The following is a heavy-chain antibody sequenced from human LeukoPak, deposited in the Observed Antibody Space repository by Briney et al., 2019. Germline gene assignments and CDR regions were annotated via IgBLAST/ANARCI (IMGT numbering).Heavy chain of an antibody. J-gene: IGHJ4*02. CDR3: ARGPIYSGSLRD. CDR1: GGSFSGYY. CDR2: INHSGST. V-gene: IGHV4-34*01. Sequence: PSETLSLTCAIYGGSFSGYYWSWLRQPPGKGLEWIGEINHSGSTNYNPSLKSRVTISVDTSKNQFSLKLGSVTAADTAVYYCARGPIYSGSLRDWGQGTLVTVSS. D-gene: IGHD1-26*01.